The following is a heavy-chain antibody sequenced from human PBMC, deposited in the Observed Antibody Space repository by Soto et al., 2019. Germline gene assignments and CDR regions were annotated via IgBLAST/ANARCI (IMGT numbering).Heavy chain of an antibody. V-gene: IGHV3-23*01. J-gene: IGHJ3*02. Sequence: GGSLRLSCAASGFPFNNYAMSWVRQAPGKGLEWVSAIRGSDESTYYAQYVKGRFTISRDNSKNTLNLQMNSLRAEDTAVYYCAKSRSVEDGFDIWGQGTMVTV. CDR1: GFPFNNYA. CDR3: AKSRSVEDGFDI. CDR2: IRGSDEST.